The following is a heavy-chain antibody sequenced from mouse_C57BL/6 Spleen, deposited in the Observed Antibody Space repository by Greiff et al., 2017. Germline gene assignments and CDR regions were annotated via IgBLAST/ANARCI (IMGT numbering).Heavy chain of an antibody. CDR3: ARWTGTGYYFDY. D-gene: IGHD4-1*01. Sequence: VQLQQSGAELVRPGTSVKVSCKASGYAFTHYLIEWVKQRPGQGLEWIGVINPGSGGTHYNEKFKGKATLTADKSSSSAYMQLSSLTSEDSAVYFCARWTGTGYYFDYWGQGTTLTVSS. CDR2: INPGSGGT. J-gene: IGHJ2*01. V-gene: IGHV1-54*01. CDR1: GYAFTHYL.